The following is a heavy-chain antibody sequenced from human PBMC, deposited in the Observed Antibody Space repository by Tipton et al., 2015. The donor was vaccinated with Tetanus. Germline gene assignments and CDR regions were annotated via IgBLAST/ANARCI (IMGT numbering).Heavy chain of an antibody. J-gene: IGHJ2*01. CDR2: IYYSGST. CDR1: GGSISSYY. CDR3: SSGSNWAIRYFDI. D-gene: IGHD2-8*01. Sequence: LRLSCTVSGGSISSYYWSWIRQPAGKGLEWIGYIYYSGSTNYNPSLKSRVTISVDTSKNQFSLKLSSVTAADTAVYFCSSGSNWAIRYFDIWGPGTLVTVSS. V-gene: IGHV4-59*01.